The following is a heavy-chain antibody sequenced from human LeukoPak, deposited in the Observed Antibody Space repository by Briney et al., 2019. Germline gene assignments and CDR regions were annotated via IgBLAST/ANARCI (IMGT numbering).Heavy chain of an antibody. Sequence: GGSLRLSCAASGFTFSNYWMHWVRQAPGKGLEWVSSISSSSSYIYYADSVKGRFTISRDNAKNSLYLQMNSLRAEDTAVYYCARDRSLRAQGYWGQGTLVTVSS. CDR1: GFTFSNYW. J-gene: IGHJ4*02. CDR3: ARDRSLRAQGY. CDR2: ISSSSSYI. V-gene: IGHV3-21*01. D-gene: IGHD3-3*01.